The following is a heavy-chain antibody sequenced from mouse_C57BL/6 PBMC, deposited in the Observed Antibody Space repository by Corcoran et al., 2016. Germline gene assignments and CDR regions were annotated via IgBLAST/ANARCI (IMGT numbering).Heavy chain of an antibody. CDR1: GYTFTDYY. D-gene: IGHD1-1*01. J-gene: IGHJ1*03. CDR3: ARLAYYGSSHWYFDV. V-gene: IGHV1-75*01. Sequence: QVQLQQSGPELVKPGASVKISCKASGYTFTDYYINWVKQRPGQGLEWIGWIFPGSGSTYYNEKFKGKATITVDKSSSTAYMLLSSLTSEDSAVYFGARLAYYGSSHWYFDVWGTGTTVTVSS. CDR2: IFPGSGST.